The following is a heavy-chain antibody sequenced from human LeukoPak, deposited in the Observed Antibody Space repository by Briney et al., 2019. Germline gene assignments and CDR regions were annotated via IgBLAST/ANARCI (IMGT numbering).Heavy chain of an antibody. Sequence: SVKVSCKASGGTFSSYAISWVRQAPGQGLEWMGEIVSSFCTVNKAKKFHGRVTNTADESTSTADMELSSRRSEDTAVYCCARDSGDGYNYLDYWGQGTLVTVSS. CDR3: ARDSGDGYNYLDY. CDR1: GGTFSSYA. D-gene: IGHD5-24*01. V-gene: IGHV1-69*01. J-gene: IGHJ4*02. CDR2: IVSSFCTV.